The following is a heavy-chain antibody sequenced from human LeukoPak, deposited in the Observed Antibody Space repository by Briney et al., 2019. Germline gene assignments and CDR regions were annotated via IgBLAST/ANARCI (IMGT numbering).Heavy chain of an antibody. J-gene: IGHJ4*02. D-gene: IGHD6-19*01. CDR2: IYSGGST. CDR3: ARTYSSGWYYFDY. CDR1: GFTVSSNY. V-gene: IGHV3-66*01. Sequence: GGSLRLSCAASGFTVSSNYMSWVRQAPGKGLEWVSVIYSGGSTYYADSVKGRFTISRDNSKNTLYLQMNSLRAEDTAVYYCARTYSSGWYYFDYWGQGTLVTVSS.